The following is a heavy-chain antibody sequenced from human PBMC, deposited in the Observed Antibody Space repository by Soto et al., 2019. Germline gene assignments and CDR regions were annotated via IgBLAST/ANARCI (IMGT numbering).Heavy chain of an antibody. CDR1: GFTFSSYA. Sequence: GGSLRLSCAASGFTFSSYAMSWVRQAPGKGLEWVSAISGSGGSTYYADSVKGRFTISRDNSKNTLYLQMNSLRAEDTAVYYCAKVLLLWFGELLPHSLGFDYCGQGTLVTVSS. CDR2: ISGSGGST. V-gene: IGHV3-23*01. CDR3: AKVLLLWFGELLPHSLGFDY. D-gene: IGHD3-10*01. J-gene: IGHJ4*02.